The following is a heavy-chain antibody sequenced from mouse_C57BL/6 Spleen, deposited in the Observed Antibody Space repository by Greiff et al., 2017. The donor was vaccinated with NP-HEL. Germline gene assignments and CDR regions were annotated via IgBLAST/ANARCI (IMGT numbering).Heavy chain of an antibody. CDR2: IDPNSGGT. CDR1: GYTFTSYW. V-gene: IGHV1-72*01. D-gene: IGHD1-1*01. Sequence: QVQLKQPGAELVKPGASVKLSCKASGYTFTSYWMHWVKQRPGRGLEWIGRIDPNSGGTKYTEKFKSKATLTVDKSSSTAYMQLSSLTSEDSVVYYCALCITTVVAGDYWGQGTTLTVSS. CDR3: ALCITTVVAGDY. J-gene: IGHJ2*01.